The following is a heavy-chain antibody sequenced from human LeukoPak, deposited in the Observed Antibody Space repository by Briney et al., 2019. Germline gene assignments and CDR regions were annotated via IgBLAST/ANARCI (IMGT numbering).Heavy chain of an antibody. Sequence: GESLKIFCKGSGYSFTSYWIAWVRQMPGKGLEWMGIIFPGDSDTRYSPSFQGQVTISVDRSISTAYLRWSSLKASDTAMYYCARLRCSAGSCYFGDYYYMDVWGKGTTVTVSS. CDR1: GYSFTSYW. D-gene: IGHD2-15*01. J-gene: IGHJ6*03. CDR2: IFPGDSDT. CDR3: ARLRCSAGSCYFGDYYYMDV. V-gene: IGHV5-51*01.